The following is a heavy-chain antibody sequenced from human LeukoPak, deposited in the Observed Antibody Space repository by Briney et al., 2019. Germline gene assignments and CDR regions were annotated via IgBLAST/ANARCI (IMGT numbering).Heavy chain of an antibody. CDR1: GGSISSGSYY. V-gene: IGHV4-61*02. CDR3: AGQGLDP. Sequence: PSQTLSLTCTVSGGSISSGSYYWSWIRQPAGKGLEWIGRIYTSGSTNYNPSLKSRVTISVDTSKNQFSLKLSSVTAADTAVYYCAGQGLDPWGQGTLVTVSS. J-gene: IGHJ5*02. CDR2: IYTSGST.